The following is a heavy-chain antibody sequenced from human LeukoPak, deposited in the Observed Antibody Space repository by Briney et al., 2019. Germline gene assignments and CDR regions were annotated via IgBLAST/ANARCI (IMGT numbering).Heavy chain of an antibody. CDR1: GYNFVIYG. CDR3: ARDLDNRNDMYYLDW. J-gene: IGHJ4*02. CDR2: IGANNGNT. D-gene: IGHD1-14*01. Sequence: ASVEVSCKTSGYNFVIYGISWVRQAPGQGLEWMGRIGANNGNTNYAQKYQGRVTVTADTSTSTAYMELRSLRSDDTAVYYCARDLDNRNDMYYLDWWGQGTLVTVSS. V-gene: IGHV1-18*01.